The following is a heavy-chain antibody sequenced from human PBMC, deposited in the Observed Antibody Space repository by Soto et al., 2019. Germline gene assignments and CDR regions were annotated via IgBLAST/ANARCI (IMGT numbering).Heavy chain of an antibody. CDR2: ISTSSSYI. Sequence: EVQLVESGGGLVKPGGSLRLSCAASGFTFSNYNMNWVRQTPGKGLEWVSSISTSSSYIYYSDAVKGRFTISRDNGKNSLYLQMNSLRAEDTAVYYCARNSMSQQLVHWFDPWGQGTLVTVSS. CDR3: ARNSMSQQLVHWFDP. V-gene: IGHV3-21*01. D-gene: IGHD6-13*01. CDR1: GFTFSNYN. J-gene: IGHJ5*02.